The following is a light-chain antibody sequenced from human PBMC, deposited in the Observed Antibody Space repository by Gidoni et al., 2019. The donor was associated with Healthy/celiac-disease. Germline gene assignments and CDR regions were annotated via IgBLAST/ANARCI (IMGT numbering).Light chain of an antibody. V-gene: IGKV3-20*01. Sequence: EIVFTQSPGALSLSPGERATLSCRASQSVSSSYLAWYQQKPGQAPSLLIYGASSRATGIPDRFSGSGSGTDFTLTISRLEPEDFAVYYCQQYGSSPIFTFGSXTKVEIK. CDR1: QSVSSSY. CDR2: GAS. J-gene: IGKJ3*01. CDR3: QQYGSSPIFT.